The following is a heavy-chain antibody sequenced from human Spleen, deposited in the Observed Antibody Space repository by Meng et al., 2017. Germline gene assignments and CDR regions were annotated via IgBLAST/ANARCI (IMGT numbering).Heavy chain of an antibody. V-gene: IGHV7-4-1*02. CDR1: GYTFTTYN. Sequence: VQLVQSAPECKKPGASVKLSCTASGYTFTTYNLHWVLQAPGQGLEWMGWINTESGSPRSAQGFTGRFVFSLDTSVSTAYLDISSLKADDTAVYFCARGPRGGWFDHWGQGTLVTVSS. J-gene: IGHJ5*02. CDR2: INTESGSP. CDR3: ARGPRGGWFDH. D-gene: IGHD2-15*01.